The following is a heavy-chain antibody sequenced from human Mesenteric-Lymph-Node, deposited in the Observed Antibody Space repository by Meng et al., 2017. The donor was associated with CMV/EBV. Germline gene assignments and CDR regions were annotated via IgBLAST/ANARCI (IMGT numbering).Heavy chain of an antibody. CDR1: GWSFSGYY. D-gene: IGHD3-9*01. V-gene: IGHV4-34*01. Sequence: QWGARLVKSSENLSVTFAGYGWSFSGYYWNLIRQSPEKGLEWIGEINHSGSTTYTPSFTSRIIISVDTSTNQISLNMSSVTAADTAVYYCARGSSYDILTGYFDYWGQGALVTVSS. CDR3: ARGSSYDILTGYFDY. CDR2: INHSGST. J-gene: IGHJ4*02.